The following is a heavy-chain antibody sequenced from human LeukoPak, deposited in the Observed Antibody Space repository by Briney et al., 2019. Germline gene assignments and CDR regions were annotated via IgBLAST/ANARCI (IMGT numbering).Heavy chain of an antibody. CDR1: GYTFTSYY. D-gene: IGHD2-15*01. Sequence: GASVKVSCKASGYTFTSYYMHWVRQAPGQGLEWMGIINPSGGSTSYAQKFQGRVTMTRDTSTSTVYMELSSLRSEDTAVYYCAREPPPECSGGSCYLVGAFDIWGQGTMVTVSS. V-gene: IGHV1-46*01. CDR2: INPSGGST. J-gene: IGHJ3*02. CDR3: AREPPPECSGGSCYLVGAFDI.